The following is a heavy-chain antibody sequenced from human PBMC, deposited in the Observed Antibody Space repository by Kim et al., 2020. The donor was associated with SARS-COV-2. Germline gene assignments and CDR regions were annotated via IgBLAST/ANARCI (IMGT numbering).Heavy chain of an antibody. D-gene: IGHD3-10*01. CDR1: GGSISSGDYS. CDR2: IYYSGNT. J-gene: IGHJ4*02. CDR3: ARDAGGSGSYYPWAGPLFDS. V-gene: IGHV4-31*03. Sequence: SETLSLTCTVSGGSISSGDYSWSWIRQHPGKGLEWIGYIYYSGNTYYNPSLKSRVTISVDTSKNQFSLKLRSVTAADTAVYYCARDAGGSGSYYPWAGPLFDSWGQGTLVTVSS.